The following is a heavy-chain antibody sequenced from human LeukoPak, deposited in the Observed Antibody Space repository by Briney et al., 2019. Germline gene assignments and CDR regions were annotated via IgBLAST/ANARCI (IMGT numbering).Heavy chain of an antibody. Sequence: PSETLSLTCTVPGGSISSYYWSWIRQPAGKGLEWIGRIYTSGSTNYNPSLKSRVTMSVDTSKNQFSLKLSSVTAADTAVYYCARGRITMVRGEDFDYWGQGTLVTVSS. CDR1: GGSISSYY. V-gene: IGHV4-4*07. CDR3: ARGRITMVRGEDFDY. CDR2: IYTSGST. J-gene: IGHJ4*02. D-gene: IGHD3-10*01.